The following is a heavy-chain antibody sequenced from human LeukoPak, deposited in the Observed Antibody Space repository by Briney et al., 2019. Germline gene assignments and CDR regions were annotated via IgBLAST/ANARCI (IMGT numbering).Heavy chain of an antibody. D-gene: IGHD6-19*01. CDR1: GFTFSSYA. J-gene: IGHJ4*02. CDR3: ARGFIAVAGTFDY. CDR2: ISSNGGST. Sequence: GGSLRLSCAASGFTFSSYAMHWVRQAPGKGLEYVSAISSNGGSTYYANSVKGRFTISRDNSKNTLYLQMGSLRAEDMAVYYCARGFIAVAGTFDYWGQGTLVTVSS. V-gene: IGHV3-64*01.